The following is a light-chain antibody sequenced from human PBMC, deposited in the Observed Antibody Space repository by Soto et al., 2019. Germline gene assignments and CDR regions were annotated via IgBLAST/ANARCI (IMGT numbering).Light chain of an antibody. CDR3: QQYNNWHPWT. J-gene: IGKJ1*01. CDR2: HAS. Sequence: ILMTQSPATLSVSPGERATLSCRASQSVSDNLAWYQQKPGQAPRLLIYHASTRATGIPARFSGSGSGTEFTLTISSLQYEDFAVYYCQQYNNWHPWTFGQGTKVDIK. V-gene: IGKV3-15*01. CDR1: QSVSDN.